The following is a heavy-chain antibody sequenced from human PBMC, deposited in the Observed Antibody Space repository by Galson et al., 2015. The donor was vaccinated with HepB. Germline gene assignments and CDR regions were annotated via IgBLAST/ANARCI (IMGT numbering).Heavy chain of an antibody. CDR1: GFTFSHYA. CDR3: VRESTSGSQFWFDP. D-gene: IGHD1-26*01. CDR2: IFHDGSEI. Sequence: SLRLSCAASGFTFSHYAMHWVRQAPGKGLEWVAIIFHDGSEIRYADSVKGRFTVSRDNSNNIVSLQMNSLSPEDTAVYYCVRESTSGSQFWFDPWGQGTLVIVSS. J-gene: IGHJ5*02. V-gene: IGHV3-30*12.